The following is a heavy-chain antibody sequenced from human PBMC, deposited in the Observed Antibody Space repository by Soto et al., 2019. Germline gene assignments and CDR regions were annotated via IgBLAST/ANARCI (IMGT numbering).Heavy chain of an antibody. Sequence: GESLKISCKGSGYSFTSYWIGWVRQMPGKGLEWMGIIYPGDSDTRYSPSFQGQVTISADKSISTAYLQWSSLKASDTAMYYCARCLPVAGRDLNFFDVRGQGSSVTGSS. CDR1: GYSFTSYW. D-gene: IGHD6-19*01. J-gene: IGHJ4*02. CDR3: ARCLPVAGRDLNFFDV. V-gene: IGHV5-51*01. CDR2: IYPGDSDT.